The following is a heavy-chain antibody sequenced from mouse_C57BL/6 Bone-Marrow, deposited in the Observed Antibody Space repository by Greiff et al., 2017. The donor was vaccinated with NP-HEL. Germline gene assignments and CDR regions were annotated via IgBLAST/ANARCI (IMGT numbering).Heavy chain of an antibody. V-gene: IGHV1-76*01. CDR1: GYTFTDYY. D-gene: IGHD2-3*01. CDR3: ARWLLLYAMDY. Sequence: VQVVESGAELVRPGASVKLSCKASGYTFTDYYINWVKQRPGQGLEWIARIYPGSGNTYYNEKFKGKATLTAEKSSSTAYMQLSSLTSEDSAVYFCARWLLLYAMDYWGQGTSVTVSS. CDR2: IYPGSGNT. J-gene: IGHJ4*01.